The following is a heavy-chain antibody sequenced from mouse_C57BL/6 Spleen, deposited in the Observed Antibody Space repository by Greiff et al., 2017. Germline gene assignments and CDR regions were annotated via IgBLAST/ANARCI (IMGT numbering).Heavy chain of an antibody. CDR1: GYTFTRYW. CDR3: ARTSGYHYAMDY. D-gene: IGHD2-2*01. V-gene: IGHV1-69*01. Sequence: QIQLQQPRAKLVMPGASVKLSCKASGYTFTRYWLHWVKQRPGQGLEWIGEIDPSDSYTNYNQKFKGKSTLTVDKSSSTAYMQLSSLTSEDSAVYYCARTSGYHYAMDYWGQGTSGTVSS. J-gene: IGHJ4*01. CDR2: IDPSDSYT.